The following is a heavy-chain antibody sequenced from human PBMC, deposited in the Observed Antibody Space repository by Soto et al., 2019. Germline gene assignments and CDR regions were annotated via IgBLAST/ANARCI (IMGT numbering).Heavy chain of an antibody. J-gene: IGHJ3*02. CDR3: AREGGRGYTAMVMGDAFDI. D-gene: IGHD5-18*01. CDR2: IYYSGST. V-gene: IGHV4-30-4*01. Sequence: QVQLQESGPGLVKPSQTLSLTCTVSGGSISSGDYYWSWIRQPPGKGLEWIGYIYYSGSTYYNPSLNSPLTISVHTSKHQFSLKLSSVTAADTAVYYCAREGGRGYTAMVMGDAFDIWGQGTMVTVSS. CDR1: GGSISSGDYY.